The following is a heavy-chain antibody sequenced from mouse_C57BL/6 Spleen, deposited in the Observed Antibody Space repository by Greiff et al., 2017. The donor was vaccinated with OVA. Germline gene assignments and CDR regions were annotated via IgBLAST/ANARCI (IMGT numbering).Heavy chain of an antibody. V-gene: IGHV10-3*01. J-gene: IGHJ4*01. CDR1: GFTFNTYA. Sequence: EVQLVESGGGLVQPKGSLKLSCAASGFTFNTYAMHWVRQAPGKGLEWVARIRSKGSNYATYYADSVKDRFTISRDDSQSMLYLQMNNLKTEDTAMYYCVRENYGSRSYAMDYWGQGTSVTVSS. D-gene: IGHD1-1*01. CDR2: IRSKGSNYAT. CDR3: VRENYGSRSYAMDY.